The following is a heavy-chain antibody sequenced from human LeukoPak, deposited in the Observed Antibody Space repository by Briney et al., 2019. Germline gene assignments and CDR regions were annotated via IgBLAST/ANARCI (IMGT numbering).Heavy chain of an antibody. J-gene: IGHJ4*02. CDR1: GFTFSNYW. CDR2: INSDGSST. CDR3: ARGYNDFWSGYIDY. V-gene: IGHV3-74*01. D-gene: IGHD3-3*01. Sequence: PGGSLRLSCAASGFTFSNYWMHWVRQAPGKGLVWVSRINSDGSSTIYADSVKGRFTISRDSAKNTLYLQMNSLRVEDTALYYCARGYNDFWSGYIDYWGQGSLVTVSS.